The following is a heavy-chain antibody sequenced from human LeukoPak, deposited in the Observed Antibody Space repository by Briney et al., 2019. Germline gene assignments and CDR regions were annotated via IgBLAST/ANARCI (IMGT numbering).Heavy chain of an antibody. CDR3: ARELRIFGVVSFFAS. CDR1: RGTFSSSA. V-gene: IGHV1-69*01. CDR2: IIPIFGIA. Sequence: SVKASCKASRGTFSSSAISWVRRAPGQGLEWMGGIIPIFGIANYAQKTQRRATITADESTSTAYMGLSSLRSDDTAVYYCARELRIFGVVSFFASWGKGTLVTVSS. D-gene: IGHD3-3*01. J-gene: IGHJ4*02.